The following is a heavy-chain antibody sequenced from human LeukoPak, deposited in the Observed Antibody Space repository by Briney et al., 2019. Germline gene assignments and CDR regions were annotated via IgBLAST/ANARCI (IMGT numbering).Heavy chain of an antibody. D-gene: IGHD5-12*01. Sequence: GGSLRLSCAASGFTFSSYGMHWVRQAPGKGLEWVAVISYDGSNKYYADSVKGRFTISRDNSKNTLYLQMNSLRAEDTAVYYCARGQGYSGYQGLDYWGQETLVTVSS. J-gene: IGHJ4*02. V-gene: IGHV3-30*03. CDR2: ISYDGSNK. CDR1: GFTFSSYG. CDR3: ARGQGYSGYQGLDY.